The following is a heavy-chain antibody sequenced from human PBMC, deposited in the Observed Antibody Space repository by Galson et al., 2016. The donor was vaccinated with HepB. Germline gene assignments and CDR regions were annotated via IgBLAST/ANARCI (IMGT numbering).Heavy chain of an antibody. D-gene: IGHD2-15*01. CDR1: RASISSNVYY. CDR3: ARQGSSAAFDY. CDR2: VYFSGNT. V-gene: IGHV4-39*01. Sequence: ETLSLTCSVSRASISSNVYYWGWIRQPPGKGLEWIGSVYFSGNTYLNPSLKSRVTISVDTSQNHFSLTLNSVTAADTAVYFCARQGSSAAFDYWGQGALVSVSS. J-gene: IGHJ4*02.